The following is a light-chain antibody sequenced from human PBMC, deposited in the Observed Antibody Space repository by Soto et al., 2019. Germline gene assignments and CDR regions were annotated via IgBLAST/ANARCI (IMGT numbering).Light chain of an antibody. Sequence: QSALTQPASVSGSPGQSITISCTGTSSDIGAYNYVSWYQQHPGKAPKLMIYEVSNRPSGIPNRFSGSKSGNTASLTISGLQTEDEADYYCSSYTSSNTYVFGTGTKLTVL. V-gene: IGLV2-14*01. J-gene: IGLJ1*01. CDR1: SSDIGAYNY. CDR3: SSYTSSNTYV. CDR2: EVS.